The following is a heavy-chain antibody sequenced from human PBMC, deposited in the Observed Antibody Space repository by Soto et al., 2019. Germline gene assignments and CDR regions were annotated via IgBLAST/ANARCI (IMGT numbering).Heavy chain of an antibody. J-gene: IGHJ6*02. CDR2: INPNSGGR. CDR3: ARDSGFARLYGMDV. V-gene: IGHV1-2*02. Sequence: QVQLVQSGAEVKKPGASVKVSCKASGYTFTGYYMHWVRQAPGQGLEWMGWINPNSGGRNYAQKFQGRVTMTRDTSISTAYMELSRLRSDDTAVYYCARDSGFARLYGMDVWGQGTTVTVSS. CDR1: GYTFTGYY. D-gene: IGHD3-3*01.